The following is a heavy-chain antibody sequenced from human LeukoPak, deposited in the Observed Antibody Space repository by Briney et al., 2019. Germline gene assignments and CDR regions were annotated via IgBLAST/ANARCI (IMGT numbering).Heavy chain of an antibody. CDR3: AKEFRTTFDY. CDR1: GFTFSSYA. CDR2: ISGSGANT. Sequence: GGSLRLSCAASGFTFSSYAMSWVRRAPGKGLEWVSAISGSGANTYYAVSVKGRFTISRDNSKNTLYLQMNSLRAEDTAVYYCAKEFRTTFDYWGQGTLVTVSS. J-gene: IGHJ4*02. V-gene: IGHV3-23*01.